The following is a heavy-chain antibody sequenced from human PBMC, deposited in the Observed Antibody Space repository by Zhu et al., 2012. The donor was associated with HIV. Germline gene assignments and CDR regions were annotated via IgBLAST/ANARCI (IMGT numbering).Heavy chain of an antibody. CDR2: IYHSGGA. D-gene: IGHD3-16*01. V-gene: IGHV4-38-2*01. CDR1: GYSINSGFY. CDR3: ARVIRLGERYYFDY. J-gene: IGHJ4*02. Sequence: QVQLQESGPGLVKPLETLSLTCAVSGYSINSGFYWGWIRQPPGKGLERIGNIYHSGGAYYNPSLKSRVTISVDTSKNHFSLSLSSVTAADTAVYYCARVIRLGERYYFDYWGQGTLVTVSS.